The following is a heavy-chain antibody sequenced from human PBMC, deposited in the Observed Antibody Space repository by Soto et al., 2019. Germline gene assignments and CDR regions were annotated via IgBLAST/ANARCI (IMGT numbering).Heavy chain of an antibody. V-gene: IGHV3-23*01. CDR2: ISGSGGCT. CDR3: AKDSGYNYGGYYHGLYV. J-gene: IGHJ6*01. Sequence: GGSLRLSCAASGFTFSSYAMSWVRQAPGRGLEWVSAISGSGGCTYYADSVKGRFTISRDNSKNTLYLQMNSLRAEDTAVDYCAKDSGYNYGGYYHGLYVWGKGTTV. CDR1: GFTFSSYA. D-gene: IGHD5-12*01.